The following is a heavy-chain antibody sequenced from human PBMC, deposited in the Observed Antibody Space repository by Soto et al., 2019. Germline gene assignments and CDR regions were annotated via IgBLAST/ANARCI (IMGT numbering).Heavy chain of an antibody. V-gene: IGHV4-39*01. CDR1: GDSISSSSYY. J-gene: IGHJ4*02. CDR3: ARRRVPDY. CDR2: IYYSGST. Sequence: SETLSLTCTVSGDSISSSSYYWGWIRQPPGKGLEWIGSIYYSGSTYYNPSLKSRVTISVDTSKNQFSLKLSSVTAADTAVYYCARRRVPDYWGQGTMVTAPQ.